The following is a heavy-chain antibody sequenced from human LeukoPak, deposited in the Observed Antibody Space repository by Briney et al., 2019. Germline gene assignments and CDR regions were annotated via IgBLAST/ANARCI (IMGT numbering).Heavy chain of an antibody. CDR1: GGSISSGGYS. Sequence: ASETLSLTCAVSGGSISSGGYSWSWIRQPPGKGLEWIGYIYHSGSTYYNPSLKSRVTISVDRSKNQFSLKLSSVTAADTAVYYCARQGPVRGVIVWFDPWGQGTLVTVSS. J-gene: IGHJ5*02. D-gene: IGHD3-10*01. CDR3: ARQGPVRGVIVWFDP. V-gene: IGHV4-30-2*01. CDR2: IYHSGST.